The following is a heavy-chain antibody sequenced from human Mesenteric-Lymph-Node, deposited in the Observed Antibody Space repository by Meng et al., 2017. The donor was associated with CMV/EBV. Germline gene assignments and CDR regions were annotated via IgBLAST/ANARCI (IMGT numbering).Heavy chain of an antibody. V-gene: IGHV3-74*01. CDR1: GFTFSSYA. CDR3: ASGSGSGWFDP. Sequence: GGSLRLSCAASGFTFSSYAMHWVRQAPGKGLVWVSRINGDGSTTTYADSVKGRFTISRDNAKNTLYLQMNSLRAEDTAVYYCASGSGSGWFDPWGQGTLVTVSS. D-gene: IGHD2-15*01. J-gene: IGHJ5*02. CDR2: INGDGSTT.